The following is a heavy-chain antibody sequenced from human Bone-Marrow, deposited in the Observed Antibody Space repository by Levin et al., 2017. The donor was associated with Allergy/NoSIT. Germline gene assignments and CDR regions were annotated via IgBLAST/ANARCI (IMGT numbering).Heavy chain of an antibody. V-gene: IGHV3-30*18. CDR2: ISYDGSNK. CDR3: AKDARFYSSSWYESWFDP. CDR1: GFTFSSYG. D-gene: IGHD6-13*01. Sequence: PGGSLRLSCAASGFTFSSYGMHWVRQAPGKGLEWVAVISYDGSNKYYADSVKGRFTISRDNSKNTLYLQMNSLRAEDTAVYYCAKDARFYSSSWYESWFDPWGQGTLVTVSS. J-gene: IGHJ5*02.